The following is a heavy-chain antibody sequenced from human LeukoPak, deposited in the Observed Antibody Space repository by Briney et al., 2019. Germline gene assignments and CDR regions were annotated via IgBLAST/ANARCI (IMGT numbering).Heavy chain of an antibody. CDR1: GYTFTGYY. CDR3: ARPLYCSGGSCYLNWFDP. CDR2: INPNSGGT. D-gene: IGHD2-15*01. V-gene: IGHV1-2*02. J-gene: IGHJ5*02. Sequence: ASVKVSCRASGYTFTGYYMHWVRQAPGQGLEWMGWINPNSGGTNYAQKFQGRVTMTRDTSISTAYMELSRLRSDDTAVYYCARPLYCSGGSCYLNWFDPWGQGTLVTVSS.